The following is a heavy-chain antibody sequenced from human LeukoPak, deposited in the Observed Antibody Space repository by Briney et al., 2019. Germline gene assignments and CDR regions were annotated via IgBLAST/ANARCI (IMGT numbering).Heavy chain of an antibody. D-gene: IGHD2-21*02. CDR1: GGSFSSGSYY. CDR2: IYTSGST. CDR3: ASSGDPDLFDY. Sequence: SETLSLTCTVSGGSFSSGSYYWSWIRQPAGKGLEWIGRIYTSGSTNYNPSLKSRVTISVDTSKNQFSLKLSSVTAADTAVYYCASSGDPDLFDYWGQGTLVTVSS. V-gene: IGHV4-61*02. J-gene: IGHJ4*02.